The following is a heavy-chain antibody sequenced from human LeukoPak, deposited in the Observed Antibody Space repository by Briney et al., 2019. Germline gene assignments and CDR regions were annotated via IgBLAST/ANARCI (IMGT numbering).Heavy chain of an antibody. J-gene: IGHJ5*02. CDR1: GYTLTCYY. D-gene: IGHD3-10*01. CDR2: INPNSGGT. V-gene: IGHV1-2*06. CDR3: ARGSGSRWFDP. Sequence: ASVKVSCKGAGYTLTCYYMHWVRQAPGQGLEWMGRINPNSGGTNYAQKFQGRVTMTRDTSISTAYMELSRLRSDDTAVYYCARGSGSRWFDPWGQGTLVTVSS.